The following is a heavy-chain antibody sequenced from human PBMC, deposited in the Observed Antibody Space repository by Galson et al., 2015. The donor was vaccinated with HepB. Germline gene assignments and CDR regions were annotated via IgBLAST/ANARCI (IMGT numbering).Heavy chain of an antibody. Sequence: SLRLSCAASGFTFSSYDMHWVRQAPGRGLEWVSAISPSGTTTYYADSVRGRFTVSRDNSKSTLYLQMNSLRVEDTAAYYCAKDGCGPISCGPWGQGTLVTVSS. V-gene: IGHV3-23*01. J-gene: IGHJ4*02. CDR3: AKDGCGPISCGP. D-gene: IGHD2-15*01. CDR2: ISPSGTTT. CDR1: GFTFSSYD.